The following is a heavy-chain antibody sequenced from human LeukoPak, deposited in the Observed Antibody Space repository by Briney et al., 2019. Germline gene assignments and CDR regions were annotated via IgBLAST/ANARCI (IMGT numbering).Heavy chain of an antibody. D-gene: IGHD6-13*01. CDR3: ARDYSSSWPCRYFGY. V-gene: IGHV1-46*01. Sequence: GASVKVSCKASGYTFTSYYIHWVRQAPGQGLEWMGIINPSGDITSYAQKFQGRVTMTRDTSTSTVYMELSSLRSEDTAVYYCARDYSSSWPCRYFGYWGQGTLVTVSS. CDR1: GYTFTSYY. CDR2: INPSGDIT. J-gene: IGHJ4*02.